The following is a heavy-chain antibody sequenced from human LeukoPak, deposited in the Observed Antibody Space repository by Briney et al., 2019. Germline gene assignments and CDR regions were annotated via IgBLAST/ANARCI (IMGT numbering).Heavy chain of an antibody. CDR3: AKDISGKTYNWFDP. V-gene: IGHV3-9*01. D-gene: IGHD2-15*01. CDR1: GFTFDDYA. Sequence: GGSLRLSCAASGFTFDDYAMHWVRQAPGKGLEWVSGISWNSGSIGYADSVKGRFTISRDNAKNSLYLQMNSLRAEDTALYYCAKDISGKTYNWFDPWGQGTLVTVSS. CDR2: ISWNSGSI. J-gene: IGHJ5*02.